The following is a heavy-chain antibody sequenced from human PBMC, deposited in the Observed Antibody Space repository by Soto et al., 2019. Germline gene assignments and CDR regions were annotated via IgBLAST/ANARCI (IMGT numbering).Heavy chain of an antibody. J-gene: IGHJ4*02. V-gene: IGHV3-48*03. CDR3: ARALDFWSGYLSD. CDR1: GFTFSSYE. D-gene: IGHD3-3*01. CDR2: ISSGGTTI. Sequence: GGSLRLSCAASGFTFSSYEMNWVRQAPGKGLEWVSYISSGGTTIYYADSVKGRFTISRDNAKNSLDLQMNSLRADDTAIYYCARALDFWSGYLSDWGQGTLVTVSS.